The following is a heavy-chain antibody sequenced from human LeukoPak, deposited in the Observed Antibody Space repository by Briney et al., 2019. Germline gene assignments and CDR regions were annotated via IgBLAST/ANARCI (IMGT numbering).Heavy chain of an antibody. V-gene: IGHV3-33*01. Sequence: PGGSLRLSCAASGFSFSRYAMHGVRQAPGKGLEWVAVIWYDGSQKYFADSVRGRFTISRDNSRDTVSLQLDSLRVEDTAVYYCARDPYGDMPSDFDYWGQGSLVTVSS. CDR3: ARDPYGDMPSDFDY. D-gene: IGHD2-21*02. CDR2: IWYDGSQK. CDR1: GFSFSRYA. J-gene: IGHJ4*02.